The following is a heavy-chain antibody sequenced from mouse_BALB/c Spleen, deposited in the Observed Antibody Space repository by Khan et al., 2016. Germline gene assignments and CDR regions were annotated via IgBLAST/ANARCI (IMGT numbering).Heavy chain of an antibody. CDR1: GYSITSDYV. CDR3: AREYDGSSYGDY. J-gene: IGHJ2*01. D-gene: IGHD1-1*01. V-gene: IGHV3-2*02. CDR2: ISYSGGT. Sequence: EVQLQESGPGLVKPSQSLSLTCTVTGYSITSDYVWNWIRQFPGNKLEWMGYISYSGGTSYNPSLKSRISITRDTSTNQFFLQLNSVTTEDTATECCAREYDGSSYGDYWGGGTTVTVYS.